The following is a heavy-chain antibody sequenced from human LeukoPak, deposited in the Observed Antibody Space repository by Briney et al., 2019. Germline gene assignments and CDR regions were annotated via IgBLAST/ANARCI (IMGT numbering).Heavy chain of an antibody. CDR3: ARGGRGDIVVVPAAHFDY. D-gene: IGHD2-2*01. J-gene: IGHJ4*02. Sequence: GASVKVSCKASGYTFTDYYIHWVRQAPGQGLEWMGWINPDSGGPNYAQKFQGRVTMTRDTSISTAYMELSRLRSDDTAVYYCARGGRGDIVVVPAAHFDYWGQGTLVTVSS. CDR1: GYTFTDYY. V-gene: IGHV1-2*02. CDR2: INPDSGGP.